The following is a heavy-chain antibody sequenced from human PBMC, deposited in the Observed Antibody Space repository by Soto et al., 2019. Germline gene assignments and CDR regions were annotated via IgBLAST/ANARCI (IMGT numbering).Heavy chain of an antibody. CDR3: ARDHISVHITGTNYYYYGMDV. J-gene: IGHJ6*02. Sequence: GASVKVSCKASGYTFTGYYMHWVRQAPGQGLEWMGWINPNSGGTNYAQKFQGRVTMTRDTSISTAYMELSRLRSDDTAVYCCARDHISVHITGTNYYYYGMDVWGQGTTVTVSS. D-gene: IGHD1-7*01. V-gene: IGHV1-2*02. CDR2: INPNSGGT. CDR1: GYTFTGYY.